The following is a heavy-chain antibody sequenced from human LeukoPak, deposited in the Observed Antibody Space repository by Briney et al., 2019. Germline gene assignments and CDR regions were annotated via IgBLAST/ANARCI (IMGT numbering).Heavy chain of an antibody. V-gene: IGHV4-61*01. CDR1: GYSISSGYY. J-gene: IGHJ3*02. CDR3: ARYIVSYPHDAFDI. D-gene: IGHD1-26*01. Sequence: SETQSLTCTVSGYSISSGYYWSWIRQPPGKGLEWIGYIYYSGSTSYNPSLKSRVTISVDTSKKQFSLKLGSVTAADTAFYYCARYIVSYPHDAFDIWGQGTMVTVSS. CDR2: IYYSGST.